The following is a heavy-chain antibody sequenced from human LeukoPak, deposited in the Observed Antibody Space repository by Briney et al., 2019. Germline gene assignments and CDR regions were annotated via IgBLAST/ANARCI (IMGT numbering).Heavy chain of an antibody. Sequence: ASVKVSCKVSGYTLTELSMHWVRQPPGKGLEWMGGFDPEDGETIYAQKFQGRVTMTEDTSTDTAYIELSSLRSEDTAVYYCRIAAAGNIDYWGQGTLVTVSS. J-gene: IGHJ4*02. CDR1: GYTLTELS. V-gene: IGHV1-24*01. CDR2: FDPEDGET. CDR3: RIAAAGNIDY. D-gene: IGHD6-13*01.